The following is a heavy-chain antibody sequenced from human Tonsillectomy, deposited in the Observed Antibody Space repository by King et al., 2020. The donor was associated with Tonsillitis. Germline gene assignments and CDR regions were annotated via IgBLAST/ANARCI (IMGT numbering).Heavy chain of an antibody. D-gene: IGHD6-19*01. CDR1: GGSISSSSYY. J-gene: IGHJ3*02. Sequence: LQLQESGPGLVKPSETLSLTCTVSGGSISSSSYYWGWIRQPPGKGLEWIGGIYYSGSTYYNPSLKSRVTISVDTSKNQFSLKLSSVTAADTAVYYCARLIAVAATGRLDIWGQGTMVTVSS. CDR3: ARLIAVAATGRLDI. CDR2: IYYSGST. V-gene: IGHV4-39*01.